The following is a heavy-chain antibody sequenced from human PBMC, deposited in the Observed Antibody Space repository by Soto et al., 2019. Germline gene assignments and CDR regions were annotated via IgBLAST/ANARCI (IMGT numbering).Heavy chain of an antibody. CDR2: IYYSGST. CDR3: ARWRLSGYCSSTSCYTQGVYGMDV. CDR1: GGSISSGDYY. D-gene: IGHD2-2*02. J-gene: IGHJ6*02. Sequence: PSETLSLTGTVSGGSISSGDYYWSWIRRPPGKGLEWIGYIYYSGSTYYNPSLKSRVTISVDTSKNQFSLKLSSVTAADTAVYYCARWRLSGYCSSTSCYTQGVYGMDVWGQGTTVTVSS. V-gene: IGHV4-30-4*01.